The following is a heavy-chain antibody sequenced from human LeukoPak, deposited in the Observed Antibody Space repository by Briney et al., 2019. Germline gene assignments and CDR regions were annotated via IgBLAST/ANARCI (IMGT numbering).Heavy chain of an antibody. CDR3: ARVLVGAHFDY. J-gene: IGHJ4*02. V-gene: IGHV3-74*01. CDR2: INSDGSST. Sequence: GGSLRLSCAASGFTFSSYWMHWVRQAPGKGLVWVSRINSDGSSTSYADSVKGRFTISRDNAKNTLYLQVNSLRAEDTAVYYCARVLVGAHFDYWGQGTPVTVSS. CDR1: GFTFSSYW. D-gene: IGHD1-26*01.